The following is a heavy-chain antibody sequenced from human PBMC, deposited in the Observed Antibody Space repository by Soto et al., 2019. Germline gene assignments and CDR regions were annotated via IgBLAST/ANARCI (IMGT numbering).Heavy chain of an antibody. V-gene: IGHV3-30*18. CDR3: AKELAFGDFWRGLEY. CDR1: GFSFSTYA. J-gene: IGHJ4*01. Sequence: QVHLVESGGGVVQPGRSLRLSCAASGFSFSTYAMHWVRQAPGKGLEWVAVISHDGNIKRYADFVEGRFIVFRDNSNNKLFLQMESLKVDDTAVYYCAKELAFGDFWRGLEYWCHGALVTVAS. D-gene: IGHD3-3*01. CDR2: ISHDGNIK.